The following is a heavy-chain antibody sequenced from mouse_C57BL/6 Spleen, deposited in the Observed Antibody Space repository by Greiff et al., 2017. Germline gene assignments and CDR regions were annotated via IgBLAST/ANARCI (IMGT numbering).Heavy chain of an antibody. CDR1: GYTFTSYW. D-gene: IGHD2-3*01. Sequence: VQLQQSGTVLARPGASVKMSCKTSGYTFTSYWMHWVKQRPGQGLEWIGAIYPGNSDTSYNQKFKGKAKLTAVTSASTAYMELSSLTNEDSAVYYCRRGAYDGCYDYWGQGTTLTVSS. V-gene: IGHV1-5*01. J-gene: IGHJ2*01. CDR2: IYPGNSDT. CDR3: RRGAYDGCYDY.